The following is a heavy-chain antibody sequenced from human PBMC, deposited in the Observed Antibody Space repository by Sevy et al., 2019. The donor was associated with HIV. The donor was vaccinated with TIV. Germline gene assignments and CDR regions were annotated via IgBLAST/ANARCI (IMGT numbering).Heavy chain of an antibody. CDR1: GFTFNSYG. CDR2: IWYDGSNK. V-gene: IGHV3-33*01. J-gene: IGHJ4*02. Sequence: GGFLSLSCVASGFTFNSYGMHWVRQAPGKGLEWVEVIWYDGSNKEYADAVKGRFTISRDNSKNTLYLQMNNLRAEDTAVYYCAREHIAVAGIGYYFDYWGQGTLVTVSS. D-gene: IGHD6-19*01. CDR3: AREHIAVAGIGYYFDY.